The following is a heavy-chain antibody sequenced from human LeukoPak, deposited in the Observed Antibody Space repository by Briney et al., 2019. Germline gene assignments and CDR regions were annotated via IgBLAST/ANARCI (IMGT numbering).Heavy chain of an antibody. CDR1: GFTFSSYG. CDR2: IRYDGSNK. CDR3: ARDRAFYDSSGYQRNFDY. D-gene: IGHD3-22*01. J-gene: IGHJ4*02. Sequence: SGGSLRLSCAASGFTFSSYGMHWVRQAPGKGLEWVAFIRYDGSNKYYADSVKGRFTISRDNSKNTLYLQMNSLRAEDTAVYYCARDRAFYDSSGYQRNFDYWGQGTLVTVSS. V-gene: IGHV3-30*02.